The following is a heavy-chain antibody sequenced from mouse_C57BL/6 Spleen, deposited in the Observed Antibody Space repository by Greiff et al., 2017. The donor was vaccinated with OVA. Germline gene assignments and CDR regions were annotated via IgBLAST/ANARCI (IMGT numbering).Heavy chain of an antibody. Sequence: EVQLQQSGPELVKPGASVKISCKASGYTFTDYYMNWVKQSHGQSLEWIGDITPNNGGTSYNQKFKGKATLTVDKSSSTAYMELRSLTSEDAAVYYCARNDYGSPYYFDYWGQGTTLTVSA. CDR2: ITPNNGGT. D-gene: IGHD1-1*01. J-gene: IGHJ2*01. CDR1: GYTFTDYY. CDR3: ARNDYGSPYYFDY. V-gene: IGHV1-26*01.